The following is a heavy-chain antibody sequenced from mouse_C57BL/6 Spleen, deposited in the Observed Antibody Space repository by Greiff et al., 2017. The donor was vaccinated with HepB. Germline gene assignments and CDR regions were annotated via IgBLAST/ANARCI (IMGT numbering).Heavy chain of an antibody. J-gene: IGHJ1*03. CDR1: GFTFSDYG. V-gene: IGHV5-17*01. D-gene: IGHD1-1*01. Sequence: VQLKESGGGLVKPGGSLKLSCAASGFTFSDYGMHWARQAPEKGLEWVAYISSGSSTIYYADTVKGRFTVSRDNAKNTLFLQMTSLRSEDTAMYYCAGPYYGSSRYFDVWGTGTTVTVSS. CDR3: AGPYYGSSRYFDV. CDR2: ISSGSSTI.